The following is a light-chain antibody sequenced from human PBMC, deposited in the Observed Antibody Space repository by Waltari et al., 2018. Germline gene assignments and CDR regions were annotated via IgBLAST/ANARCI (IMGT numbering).Light chain of an antibody. CDR2: GAS. CDR3: QQYFDWYT. J-gene: IGKJ2*01. Sequence: EIVMTQSPATLSVSPGERVTLSCRASQSISSDYLAWFQKKPGQAPRVLIYGASTRARGVPDRFSGSGSGTEFTLTISSLQSEDFAVYYCQQYFDWYTFGQGTKLEIK. V-gene: IGKV3-15*01. CDR1: QSISSD.